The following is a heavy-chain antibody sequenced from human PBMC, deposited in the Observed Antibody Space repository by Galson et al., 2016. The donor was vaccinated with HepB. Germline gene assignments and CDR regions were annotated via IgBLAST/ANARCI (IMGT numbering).Heavy chain of an antibody. D-gene: IGHD4-23*01. CDR3: ARDYYGGNSVVCAY. V-gene: IGHV3-30-3*01. J-gene: IGHJ3*01. Sequence: SLRLSCAASGFTFSSYAMYWVRQAPGKGLEWVAVISYDGSNKYYADSVKGRLTISSGNSKNTLYLQINSLRAEDTAVYYCARDYYGGNSVVCAYWGQGTMVSVSS. CDR2: ISYDGSNK. CDR1: GFTFSSYA.